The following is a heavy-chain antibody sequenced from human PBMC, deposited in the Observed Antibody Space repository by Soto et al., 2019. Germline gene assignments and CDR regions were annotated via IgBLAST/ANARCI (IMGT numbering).Heavy chain of an antibody. CDR1: GDTFSSQY. V-gene: IGHV1-46*01. D-gene: IGHD3-3*01. J-gene: IGHJ5*02. CDR3: GVGADLEGRYNWFDP. Sequence: QVQLVQSGAEVQKPGASMKVSCKSFGDTFSSQYIHWVRQATGQGLERVGLINPSRATTTISQKFQGTVTLTSDTSTRTVYMELISLRSDDTAIYFCGVGADLEGRYNWFDPWGQGTLVTVSS. CDR2: INPSRATT.